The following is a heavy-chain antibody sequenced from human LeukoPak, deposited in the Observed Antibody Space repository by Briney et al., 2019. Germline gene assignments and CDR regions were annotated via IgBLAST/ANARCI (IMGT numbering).Heavy chain of an antibody. D-gene: IGHD2-2*01. V-gene: IGHV1-18*01. J-gene: IGHJ6*03. CDR1: GYTFTSYG. CDR3: ARSSGGVPVVIMYYMDV. CDR2: ISGYNGNT. Sequence: GASVKVSCKASGYTFTSYGFTWVRQAPGQGPEWMGWISGYNGNTHYAQKFQGRVTVTTDTSTSTAYMELRSLRSDDTAVYYCARSSGGVPVVIMYYMDVWGKGTTVTVSS.